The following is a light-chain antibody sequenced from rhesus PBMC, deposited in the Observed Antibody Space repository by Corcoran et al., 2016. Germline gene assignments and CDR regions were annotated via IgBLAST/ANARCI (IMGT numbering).Light chain of an antibody. Sequence: EIVMTQSPATLSLSPGETATISCRTSQSVSSKLAWYQQKPGQAPRLLINGASSRATGIPDRFSGSGSGTDFTLTLSSLEPEDFAVYYCQETSNLFTFGPGTKLDIK. CDR1: QSVSSK. CDR2: GAS. CDR3: QETSNLFT. V-gene: IGKV3-31*02. J-gene: IGKJ3*01.